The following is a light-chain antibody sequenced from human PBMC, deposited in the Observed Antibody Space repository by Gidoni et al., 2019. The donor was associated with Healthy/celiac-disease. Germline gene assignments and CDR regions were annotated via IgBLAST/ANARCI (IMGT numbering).Light chain of an antibody. CDR3: QQYYSTPYT. CDR1: QSVLYSSNNKNY. V-gene: IGKV4-1*01. CDR2: WAS. Sequence: DIVMTQEPDSLAVALGESDTINCKSSQSVLYSSNNKNYLAWYQQKPGQPPKLLIYWASTRASGVPDRFSGSGSGTDFTLTISSLQAEDVAVYYCQQYYSTPYTFXXXTKLEIK. J-gene: IGKJ2*01.